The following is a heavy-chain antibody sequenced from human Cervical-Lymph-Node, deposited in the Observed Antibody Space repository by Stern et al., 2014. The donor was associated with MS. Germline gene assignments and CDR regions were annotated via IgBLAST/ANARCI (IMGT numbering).Heavy chain of an antibody. Sequence: QVQLQQWGAGLLRPSETLSLTCAVHGASFTDNYWSWIRQTPGKGLEWIGEINHSGKTHHNPSLMRRVTLSVDTSKNKFSLKLNSVTAADTAVYYCARERKVERSARVFVSFDVWGQGTLLTVSS. CDR1: GASFTDNY. D-gene: IGHD1-1*01. CDR2: INHSGKT. J-gene: IGHJ3*01. CDR3: ARERKVERSARVFVSFDV. V-gene: IGHV4-34*01.